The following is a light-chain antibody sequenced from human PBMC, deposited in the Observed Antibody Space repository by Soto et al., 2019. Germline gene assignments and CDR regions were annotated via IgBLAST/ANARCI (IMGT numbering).Light chain of an antibody. J-gene: IGLJ1*01. CDR1: SSDVGDYNF. CDR2: EVS. V-gene: IGLV2-14*01. CDR3: RSYTSSTTRGIYV. Sequence: QSALTQPASVSGSPGQSIIISCTGTSSDVGDYNFVSWYQQHPGKAPKLMIYEVSNRPSGVSNRFSGSKSGNTASLTISGLQAEDEADYYCRSYTSSTTRGIYVFGTGTKVTVL.